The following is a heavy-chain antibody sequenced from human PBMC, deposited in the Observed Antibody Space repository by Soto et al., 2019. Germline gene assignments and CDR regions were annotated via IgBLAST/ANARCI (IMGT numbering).Heavy chain of an antibody. CDR2: IYYSGST. D-gene: IGHD2-21*02. CDR3: ARDLGGGDWYYFDY. J-gene: IGHJ4*02. V-gene: IGHV4-59*01. Sequence: SETLSLTCTVSGGSISSYYWSWIRQPPGKGLEWIGYIYYSGSTNYNPSLKSRVTISVDTSKNQFSLKLSSVTAADTAVYYCARDLGGGDWYYFDYWGQGTLVTVSS. CDR1: GGSISSYY.